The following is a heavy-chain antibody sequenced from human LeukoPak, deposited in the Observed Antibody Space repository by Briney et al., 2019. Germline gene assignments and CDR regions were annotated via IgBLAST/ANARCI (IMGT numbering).Heavy chain of an antibody. CDR2: IYPGDSDT. Sequence: HGESLKISCKGSGYSFTSYWIGWVRQMPGKGLEWMGIIYPGDSDTRYSPSFQGQVTISADKSISTAYLQWSSLKASDTAMYYCARQGAAPKVGPCYYYYYTDVWGKGTTVTVSS. J-gene: IGHJ6*03. CDR1: GYSFTSYW. D-gene: IGHD1-26*01. CDR3: ARQGAAPKVGPCYYYYYTDV. V-gene: IGHV5-51*01.